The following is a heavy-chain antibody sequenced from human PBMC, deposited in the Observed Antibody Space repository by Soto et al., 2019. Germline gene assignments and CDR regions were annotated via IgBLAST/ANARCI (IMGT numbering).Heavy chain of an antibody. J-gene: IGHJ6*02. CDR2: INPNSGGT. CDR3: ARGDTAMVIDLLWEDYYYYVMDV. CDR1: GYTFTGYY. D-gene: IGHD5-18*01. V-gene: IGHV1-2*04. Sequence: ASVKVSCKASGYTFTGYYMHWVRQAPGQGLEWMGWINPNSGGTNYAQKFQGWVTMTRDTSISTAYMELSRLRSDDTAVYYCARGDTAMVIDLLWEDYYYYVMDVWGQGTTVTVSS.